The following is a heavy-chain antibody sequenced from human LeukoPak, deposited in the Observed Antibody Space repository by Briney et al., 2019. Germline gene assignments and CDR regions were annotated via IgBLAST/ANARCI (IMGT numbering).Heavy chain of an antibody. CDR2: ISGSGGST. D-gene: IGHD3-10*01. J-gene: IGHJ4*02. V-gene: IGHV3-23*01. Sequence: GGSLRLSCAASGFTFSSYAMTWVRQAPGKGLEWVSGISGSGGSTNYADSVKGRFTISRDNSKDTLYLQMNSLRAEDRAVYYCAKDPNGSGPDFDYWGQGTLVTVSS. CDR1: GFTFSSYA. CDR3: AKDPNGSGPDFDY.